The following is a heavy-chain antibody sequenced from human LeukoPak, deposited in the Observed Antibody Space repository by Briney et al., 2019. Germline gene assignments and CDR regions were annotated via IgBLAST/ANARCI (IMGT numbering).Heavy chain of an antibody. CDR2: IKQDGSEK. Sequence: GGSLRLSCAASGFTFSNYWMSWVRQAPGRGLEWVASIKQDGSEKYYVDSVKGRFTISRDNAKNSLYLQMNSLRAEDTAVYYCARDGYYYGSGSSYWGQGTLVTVSS. J-gene: IGHJ4*02. CDR1: GFTFSNYW. CDR3: ARDGYYYGSGSSY. D-gene: IGHD3-10*01. V-gene: IGHV3-7*01.